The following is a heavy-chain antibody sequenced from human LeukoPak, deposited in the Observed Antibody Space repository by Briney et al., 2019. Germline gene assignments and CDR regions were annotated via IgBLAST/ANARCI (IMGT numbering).Heavy chain of an antibody. J-gene: IGHJ5*02. Sequence: EASVKVSCRASGYSFASYGIIWVRQAPGHGLEWMGWIKTYNGNTNYAQKFQGRVTLTTDTSTRTAYMELRSLTSDDTAVYYCARDRTYYYGSGSNNWFDPWGQGTLVTVSS. D-gene: IGHD3-10*01. CDR2: IKTYNGNT. V-gene: IGHV1-18*01. CDR3: ARDRTYYYGSGSNNWFDP. CDR1: GYSFASYG.